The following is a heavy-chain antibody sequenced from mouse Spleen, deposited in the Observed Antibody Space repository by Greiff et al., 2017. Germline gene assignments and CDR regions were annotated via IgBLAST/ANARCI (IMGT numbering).Heavy chain of an antibody. V-gene: IGHV2-6-1*01. D-gene: IGHD2-4*01. CDR2: IWSDGST. Sequence: VKLVESGPGLVAPSQSLSITCTISGFSLTSYGVHWVRQPPGKGLEWLVVIWSDGSTTYNSALKSRLSISKDNSKSQVFLKVNSLQADDTAMYYCARHRGLRRGDYYAMDYWGQGTSVTVSS. CDR1: GFSLTSYG. CDR3: ARHRGLRRGDYYAMDY. J-gene: IGHJ4*01.